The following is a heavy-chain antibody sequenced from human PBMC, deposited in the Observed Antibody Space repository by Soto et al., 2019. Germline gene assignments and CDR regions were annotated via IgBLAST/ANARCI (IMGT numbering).Heavy chain of an antibody. V-gene: IGHV1-3*01. CDR1: GYTFTSYA. Sequence: ASVKVSCKAAGYTFTSYAMHWVRQAPGQRLEWMGWINAGNGNTKYSQKFQGRVTITRDTSASTAYMQLNSVTPEDTAVYYCAREFEGYYYYYGMDVWGQGTTVTVSS. CDR3: AREFEGYYYYYGMDV. J-gene: IGHJ6*02. CDR2: INAGNGNT.